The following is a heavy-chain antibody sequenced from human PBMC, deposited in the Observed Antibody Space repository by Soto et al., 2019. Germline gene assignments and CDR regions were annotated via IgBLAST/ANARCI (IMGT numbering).Heavy chain of an antibody. CDR3: ARDYYYDDTGHYYPQYYGIDV. V-gene: IGHV4-30-4*01. J-gene: IGHJ6*01. D-gene: IGHD3-22*01. Sequence: QVQLQESGPGLVKPSQTLSLTCTVSGGSISSVDYYWSWLRQPPGKGLEWIGYIYYSGSTYYNPSPHRRITLPVDTSKKHLSLKLSSVTDADEAGYDCARDYYYDDTGHYYPQYYGIDVWGQGTTVPGYS. CDR1: GGSISSVDYY. CDR2: IYYSGST.